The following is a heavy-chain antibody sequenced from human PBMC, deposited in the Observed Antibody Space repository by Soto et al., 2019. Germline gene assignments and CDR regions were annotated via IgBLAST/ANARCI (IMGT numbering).Heavy chain of an antibody. D-gene: IGHD3-16*01. CDR2: INSDGSTT. CDR1: GFTFSNW. CDR3: ARGGSSTYVRGLDY. V-gene: IGHV3-74*01. J-gene: IGHJ4*02. Sequence: EVQLVESGGGLVQPGGSLRLSCAASGFTFSNWMHWVRQAPGKGLVWVSRINSDGSTTSYADSVRGRFTIARDNAKTTLYLQMNSLRAEDTAVYYCARGGSSTYVRGLDYWGQGTLVTVSS.